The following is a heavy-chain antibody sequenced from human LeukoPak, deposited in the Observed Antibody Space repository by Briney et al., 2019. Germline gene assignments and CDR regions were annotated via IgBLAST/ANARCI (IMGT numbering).Heavy chain of an antibody. CDR1: GRSFSGYY. Sequence: SETLSLTCAVYGRSFSGYYWSWIRQPPGKGLEWIGEINHSGSTNYNPSLKSRVTISVDTSKNQFSLKLSSVTAADTAVYYCARGGKGRYYDSSGYYYYWGQGTLVTVSS. V-gene: IGHV4-34*01. J-gene: IGHJ4*02. D-gene: IGHD3-22*01. CDR2: INHSGST. CDR3: ARGGKGRYYDSSGYYYY.